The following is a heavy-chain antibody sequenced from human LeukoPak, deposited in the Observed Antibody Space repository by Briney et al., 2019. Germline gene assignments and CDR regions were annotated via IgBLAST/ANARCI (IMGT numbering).Heavy chain of an antibody. CDR2: ISYDGSNK. D-gene: IGHD3-10*01. CDR3: AKGGSGSYSSGWFDP. Sequence: GRSLRLSCAASGFTFSSYAMHWVRQAPGKGLEWVAVISYDGSNKYYADSVKGRFTISRDNSKNTLYLQMNSLRAEDTAVYYYAKGGSGSYSSGWFDPWGQGTLVTVSS. J-gene: IGHJ5*02. CDR1: GFTFSSYA. V-gene: IGHV3-30-3*01.